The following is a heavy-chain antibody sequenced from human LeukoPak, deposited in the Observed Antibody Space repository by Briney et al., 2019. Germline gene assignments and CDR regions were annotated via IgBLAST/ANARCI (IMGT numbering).Heavy chain of an antibody. J-gene: IGHJ4*02. V-gene: IGHV3-23*01. CDR3: AKDSSDWSRDY. CDR2: VSASGGDT. CDR1: GFTFSTYG. D-gene: IGHD6-19*01. Sequence: GGSLRLSCAASGFTFSTYGMTWVRQAPGKALEWVSGVSASGGDTYYADSVKGRITISRDNSRNTLYLQMNSLRAEDTAVYYCAKDSSDWSRDYWGQGTLVTVSS.